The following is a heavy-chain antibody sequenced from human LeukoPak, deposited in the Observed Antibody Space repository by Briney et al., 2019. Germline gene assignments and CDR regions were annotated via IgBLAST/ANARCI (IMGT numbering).Heavy chain of an antibody. CDR3: ARSSSFSSWHPGWFDP. CDR2: IYYSGST. D-gene: IGHD6-13*01. CDR1: GGSISSHY. Sequence: SETLSLTCTVSGGSISSHYWSWIRQPPGKGLEWIGYIYYSGSTNYNPSLKSRVTISVDTSKNQFSLKLSSVTAADTAVYYCARSSSFSSWHPGWFDPWGQGTLVTVSS. J-gene: IGHJ5*02. V-gene: IGHV4-59*11.